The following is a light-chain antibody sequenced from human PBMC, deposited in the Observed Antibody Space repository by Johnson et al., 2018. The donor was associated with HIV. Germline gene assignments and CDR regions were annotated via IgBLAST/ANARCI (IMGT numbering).Light chain of an antibody. Sequence: HSVLTQPPSVSAAPGQKVTISCSGSSSNIGNNYVSWYQQLPGTAPKLLIYDNNKRPSGIPDRFSGSKSGTSATLGITGLQTGDEADYYCGTWDSSLSAEVFGTRPKVTVL. CDR2: DNN. CDR1: SSNIGNNY. V-gene: IGLV1-51*01. J-gene: IGLJ1*01. CDR3: GTWDSSLSAEV.